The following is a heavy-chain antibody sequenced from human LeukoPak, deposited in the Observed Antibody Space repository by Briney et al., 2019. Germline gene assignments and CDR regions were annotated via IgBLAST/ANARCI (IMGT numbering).Heavy chain of an antibody. J-gene: IGHJ4*02. V-gene: IGHV3-20*04. CDR1: GFTFDEYG. CDR2: ISLNGGAT. Sequence: PGGSLRLSCAASGFTFDEYGMSWVRQAQGKGLEWVSGISLNGGATGYAGSVKGRFTISRDNGKNSLYLQMNSLRAEDTALYYCVQSITMFIGWGQGTLVTVSS. CDR3: VQSITMFIG. D-gene: IGHD3-10*02.